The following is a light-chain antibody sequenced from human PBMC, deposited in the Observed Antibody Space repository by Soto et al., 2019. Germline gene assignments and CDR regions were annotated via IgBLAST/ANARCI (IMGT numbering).Light chain of an antibody. V-gene: IGLV2-14*03. Sequence: QSALTQPASVSGSPGQSITISCTGTSSDVGTYNYVSWYQHHPGKAPKLMIYDVSNRPSGVSNLFSGSKIGNASTLPISRVQTEDEVNYYCSSYTCSSSLLFGGGTKVTVL. CDR2: DVS. CDR1: SSDVGTYNY. J-gene: IGLJ2*01. CDR3: SSYTCSSSLL.